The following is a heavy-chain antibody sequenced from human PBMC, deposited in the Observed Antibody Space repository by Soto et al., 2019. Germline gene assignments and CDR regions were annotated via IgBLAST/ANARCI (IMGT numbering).Heavy chain of an antibody. CDR1: GGSSRNSSYY. CDR2: IYYTGTS. J-gene: IGHJ4*02. V-gene: IGHV4-39*01. Sequence: QLQLQESGPGLVKPSETLSLTCTGSGGSSRNSSYYWGWISQPPGKGLEWIGHIYYTGTSYSNPSLKGEVTLSEDTTKNLFTMQINSMTAADTAVFYCKRLLRRWLISDSRGQGNLVTVSS. CDR3: KRLLRRWLISDS. D-gene: IGHD5-12*01.